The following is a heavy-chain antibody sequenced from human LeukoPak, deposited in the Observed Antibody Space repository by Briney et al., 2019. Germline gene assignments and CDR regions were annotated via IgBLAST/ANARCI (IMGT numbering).Heavy chain of an antibody. V-gene: IGHV3-23*01. CDR3: AKNRGIGVADPPDY. Sequence: GGSLRLSCAASGFTFSSYAMSWVRQAPGKGLEWVSAISGSGSSTFYADSVKGRFTISRDNFKNTLYLQMSSLRAEDTAVYYCAKNRGIGVADPPDYWGQGTLVTVSS. D-gene: IGHD6-19*01. J-gene: IGHJ4*02. CDR1: GFTFSSYA. CDR2: ISGSGSST.